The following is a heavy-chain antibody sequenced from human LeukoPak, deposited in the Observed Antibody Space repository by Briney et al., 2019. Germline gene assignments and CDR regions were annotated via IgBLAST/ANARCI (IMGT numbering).Heavy chain of an antibody. D-gene: IGHD2-2*01. CDR2: SNAYSGNT. V-gene: IGHV1-18*01. J-gene: IGHJ4*02. CDR3: VFGECSSTSCYPRSDY. CDR1: GYRFTTYG. Sequence: ASVSVSCKASGYRFTTYGTSWVRQAPGQGLEGGGWSNAYSGNTDYTENLQGRVTIATDRSTATAYMELRSLRSDDTAVYYCVFGECSSTSCYPRSDYWGQGTLVTVSS.